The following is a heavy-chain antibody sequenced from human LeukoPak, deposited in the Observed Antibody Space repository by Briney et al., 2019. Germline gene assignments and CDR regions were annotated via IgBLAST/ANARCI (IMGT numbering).Heavy chain of an antibody. Sequence: PSQTLSLTCTVSGGSISSGGYYWSWIRQHPGKGLEWIGYIYYSGSTYYNPSLKSRVTISVDTSKNQFSLKLSSVTAADQAVYYCAGYSNSIFGWFDPWGQGTLVTVSS. CDR3: AGYSNSIFGWFDP. CDR1: GGSISSGGYY. J-gene: IGHJ5*02. CDR2: IYYSGST. V-gene: IGHV4-31*03. D-gene: IGHD4-11*01.